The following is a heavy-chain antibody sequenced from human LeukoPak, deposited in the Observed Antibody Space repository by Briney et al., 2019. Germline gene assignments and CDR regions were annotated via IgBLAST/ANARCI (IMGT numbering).Heavy chain of an antibody. J-gene: IGHJ4*02. CDR3: ARDLPDTTVTTGYFDY. CDR1: GYTFTGYY. CDR2: INPNSGGT. D-gene: IGHD4-17*01. Sequence: GASVKVSCKASGYTFTGYYMHWVRQAPGQGLEWMGWINPNSGGTNYAQKFQGRVTMTRDTSISTAYMELSRLRSDDTAVYYCARDLPDTTVTTGYFDYWGQGTLVTVSS. V-gene: IGHV1-2*02.